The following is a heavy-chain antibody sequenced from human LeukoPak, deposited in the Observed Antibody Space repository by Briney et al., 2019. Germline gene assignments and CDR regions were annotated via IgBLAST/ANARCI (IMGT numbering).Heavy chain of an antibody. CDR2: IKSKTDGGTI. Sequence: GGSLRLSCAAYGFTFSKAWMNWVRQAPGKGLEWVGRIKSKTDGGTIDHAAPVKGRFTISRDDLKNMMYLQMNSLKTEDTAVYYCSTDYYGSGRPGFGYWGQGSLVTVSS. J-gene: IGHJ4*02. D-gene: IGHD3-10*01. CDR1: GFTFSKAW. CDR3: STDYYGSGRPGFGY. V-gene: IGHV3-15*07.